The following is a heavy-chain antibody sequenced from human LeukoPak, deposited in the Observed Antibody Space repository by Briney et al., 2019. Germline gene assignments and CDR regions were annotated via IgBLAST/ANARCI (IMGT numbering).Heavy chain of an antibody. V-gene: IGHV4-59*08. J-gene: IGHJ4*02. D-gene: IGHD5-12*01. CDR3: ARLSMVATFDY. CDR2: IYYSGST. CDR1: GGSISSYY. Sequence: SETLSLTCTVSGGSISSYYWSWIRQPPGKGLEWIGYIYYSGSTNYNPSLKSRVTISVDTSKNQFSLKLSSVTAADTAVYYCARLSMVATFDYWGQGTLVTVSS.